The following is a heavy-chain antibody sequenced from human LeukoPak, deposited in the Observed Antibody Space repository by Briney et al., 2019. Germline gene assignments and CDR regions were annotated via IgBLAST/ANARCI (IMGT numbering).Heavy chain of an antibody. Sequence: SETLSLTCTVSGGSISSGDYYWSWIRQPPGKGLEWIGSIYYSGSTYYNPSLKSRVTISVDTSKNQFSLKLSSVTAADTAVYYCAIHGDYPYYFDYWGQGTLVTVSS. J-gene: IGHJ4*02. V-gene: IGHV4-39*01. D-gene: IGHD4-17*01. CDR2: IYYSGST. CDR3: AIHGDYPYYFDY. CDR1: GGSISSGDYY.